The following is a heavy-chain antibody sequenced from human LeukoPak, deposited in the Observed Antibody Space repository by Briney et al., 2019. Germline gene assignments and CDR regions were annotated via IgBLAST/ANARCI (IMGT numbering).Heavy chain of an antibody. D-gene: IGHD3-22*01. V-gene: IGHV4-39*01. J-gene: IGHJ4*02. Sequence: PSETLSLTCTVSGGSISSSSDYWGWIRRPPGKGLEWIGSIRYSGKTYYNPSLKSRVTMSVDTSKSQFSLRLSSVTAADTAVYFCARHYYDSSGYRREHYFDHWGQGTLVTVSS. CDR3: ARHYYDSSGYRREHYFDH. CDR1: GGSISSSSDY. CDR2: IRYSGKT.